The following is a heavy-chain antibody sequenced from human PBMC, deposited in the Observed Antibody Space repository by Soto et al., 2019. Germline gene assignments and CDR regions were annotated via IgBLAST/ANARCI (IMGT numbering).Heavy chain of an antibody. CDR1: GGSISSSSYY. CDR2: IYYSGST. Sequence: QLQLQESGPGLVKPSETLSLTCTVSGGSISSSSYYWGWIRQPPGKGLEWIGSIYYSGSTYYNPSLKSRVTISVDTSKNQFSLKLSSVTAADTAVYYCARQPTYLRWEPQYYFDYWGQGTLVTVSS. J-gene: IGHJ4*02. D-gene: IGHD1-26*01. CDR3: ARQPTYLRWEPQYYFDY. V-gene: IGHV4-39*01.